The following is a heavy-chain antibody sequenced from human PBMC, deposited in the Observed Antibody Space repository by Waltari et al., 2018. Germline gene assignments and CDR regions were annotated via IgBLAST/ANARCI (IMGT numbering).Heavy chain of an antibody. CDR2: INHSGST. Sequence: QVQLQQWGAGLLKPSETLSLTCAVYGGSFSGYYWSWIRQPPGKGLEWIGEINHSGSTNYNPSLKSRVTISVDTSKNQFSLKLSSVTAADTAVYYCASGGAMVARWGFDYWGQGTLVTVSS. CDR3: ASGGAMVARWGFDY. CDR1: GGSFSGYY. V-gene: IGHV4-34*01. J-gene: IGHJ4*02. D-gene: IGHD5-18*01.